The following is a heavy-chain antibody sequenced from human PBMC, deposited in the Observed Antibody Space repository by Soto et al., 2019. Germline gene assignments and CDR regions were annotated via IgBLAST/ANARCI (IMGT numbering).Heavy chain of an antibody. D-gene: IGHD3-22*01. Sequence: PSETLSLTCTVSGGSISSGGYYWSWIRQHPGKGLEWIGYIYYSGSTYYNPSLKSRVTISVDTSKNQFSLKLSSVTAADTAVYYCARELVVSNWFDPWGQGTLVTVSS. J-gene: IGHJ5*02. CDR2: IYYSGST. V-gene: IGHV4-31*03. CDR1: GGSISSGGYY. CDR3: ARELVVSNWFDP.